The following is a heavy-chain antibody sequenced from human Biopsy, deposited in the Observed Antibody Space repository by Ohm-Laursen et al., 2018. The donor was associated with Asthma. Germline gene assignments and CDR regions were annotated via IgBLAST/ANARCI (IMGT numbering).Heavy chain of an antibody. CDR1: RFTYD. CDR2: ISYDGSSI. D-gene: IGHD6-19*01. CDR3: AREGVAGTHIED. V-gene: IGHV3-30-3*01. J-gene: IGHJ4*02. Sequence: SLRLSCAASRFTYDEHCARQAPGKGLEWVAFISYDGSSIYYADSVKGRFTISRDNSKNTLSLQMNSLTAEDTAVYYCAREGVAGTHIEDWGQGTLVTVSS.